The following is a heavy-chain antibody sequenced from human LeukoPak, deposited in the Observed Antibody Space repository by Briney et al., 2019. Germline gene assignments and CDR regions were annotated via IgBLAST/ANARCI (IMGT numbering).Heavy chain of an antibody. V-gene: IGHV1-46*01. Sequence: ASVKVSCKASGSTFTSNYIHWVRQAPGQGLEWMGMFYPRDGSTSYAQKFQGRVTVTRDTSTSTVHMELSGLRSEDTAVYYCARDQEGFDYWGQGTLVTVSS. J-gene: IGHJ4*02. CDR2: FYPRDGST. CDR1: GSTFTSNY. CDR3: ARDQEGFDY.